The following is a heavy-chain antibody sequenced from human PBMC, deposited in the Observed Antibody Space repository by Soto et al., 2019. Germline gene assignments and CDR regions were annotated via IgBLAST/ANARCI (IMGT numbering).Heavy chain of an antibody. D-gene: IGHD5-18*01. Sequence: QVQLVQSGAEVKKPGASVKVSCKASGYTFTSYGISWVRQAPGQGLEWMGWISAYNGNTKYAQNLQGRVTMTTDTSTNTAHMELRSMSSDDTAVYYCARDQAMAQFDYWGQGTLVTVSS. J-gene: IGHJ4*02. V-gene: IGHV1-18*01. CDR2: ISAYNGNT. CDR1: GYTFTSYG. CDR3: ARDQAMAQFDY.